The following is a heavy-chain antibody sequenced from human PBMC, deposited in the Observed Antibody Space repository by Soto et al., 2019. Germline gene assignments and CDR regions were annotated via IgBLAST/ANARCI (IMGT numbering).Heavy chain of an antibody. J-gene: IGHJ4*02. D-gene: IGHD6-19*01. CDR2: IWYDGGNK. Sequence: QVQLVESGGGVVQPGRSLRLSCTASGFTFSNYGMHWVRQAPGKGLDWMAAIWYDGGNKYYADSVKGRFTISRDNSKNSLYLQMNSLRAEDTAVYYCAIRGCSGWWDIEYWGQGTLVTVSS. V-gene: IGHV3-33*01. CDR1: GFTFSNYG. CDR3: AIRGCSGWWDIEY.